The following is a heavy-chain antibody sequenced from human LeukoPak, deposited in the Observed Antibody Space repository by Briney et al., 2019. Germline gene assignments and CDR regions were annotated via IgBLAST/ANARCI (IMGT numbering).Heavy chain of an antibody. V-gene: IGHV1-18*01. Sequence: ASVKVSCKASGYTSTSYGISWVRQAPGQGLEWMGWISAYNGNTNYAQKLQGRVTMTTDTSTSTAYMELRSLRSDDTAVYYCARDLAVATVAGFDPWGQGTLVTVSS. CDR3: ARDLAVATVAGFDP. J-gene: IGHJ5*02. CDR2: ISAYNGNT. CDR1: GYTSTSYG. D-gene: IGHD5-12*01.